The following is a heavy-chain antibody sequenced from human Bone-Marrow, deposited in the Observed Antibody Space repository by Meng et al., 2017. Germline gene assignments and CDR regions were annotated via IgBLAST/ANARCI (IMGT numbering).Heavy chain of an antibody. D-gene: IGHD4-17*01. CDR3: ARDYDYGDYVRSADAFDI. Sequence: SETLSLTCTVSGYSISSGYYWGWIRQPPGKGLEWIGSIYHSGSTYYNPSLKSRVTISVDTSKNQFSLKLSSVTAADTAVYYCARDYDYGDYVRSADAFDIWGQGTMVTVSS. J-gene: IGHJ3*02. CDR2: IYHSGST. V-gene: IGHV4-38-2*02. CDR1: GYSISSGYY.